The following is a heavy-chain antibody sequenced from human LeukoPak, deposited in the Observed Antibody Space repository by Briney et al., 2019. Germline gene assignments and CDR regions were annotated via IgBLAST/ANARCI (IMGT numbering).Heavy chain of an antibody. D-gene: IGHD3-22*01. CDR1: GFTFSSYW. Sequence: AGSLRLSCAASGFTFSSYWMHWVRQGPGKGLEWVSRIKTDGTSTNYADSVKGRFTISRDNAKHTLYLQMNSLRVEDTAVYYCAKELGTMIDVYWGQGTLVTVSS. V-gene: IGHV3-74*01. J-gene: IGHJ4*02. CDR2: IKTDGTST. CDR3: AKELGTMIDVY.